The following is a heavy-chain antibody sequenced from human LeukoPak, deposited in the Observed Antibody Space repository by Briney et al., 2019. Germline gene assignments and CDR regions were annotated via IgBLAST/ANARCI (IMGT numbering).Heavy chain of an antibody. D-gene: IGHD3-10*01. CDR2: INHSGST. CDR1: GGSFSGYY. Sequence: SETLSLTCAVYGGSFSGYYWSWIRQPPGKGLEWIGEINHSGSTNYNPSLKSRVTLSVDRSKNQFSLKLSSVTAADTAVYYCARDRVVRGFRGFDYWGQGTLVTVSS. CDR3: ARDRVVRGFRGFDY. J-gene: IGHJ4*02. V-gene: IGHV4-34*01.